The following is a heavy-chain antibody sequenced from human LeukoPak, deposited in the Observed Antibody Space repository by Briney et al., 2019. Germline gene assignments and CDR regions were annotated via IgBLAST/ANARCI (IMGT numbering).Heavy chain of an antibody. CDR1: RGTFSSYA. D-gene: IGHD3-22*01. J-gene: IGHJ4*02. Sequence: ASVKVSCKASRGTFSSYAISWVRQAPGQGLEWMGRIIPIFGTANYAQKFQGRVTITTDESTSTAYMELSSLRSEDTAVYYCARAVYDSSGYYFDYWGQGTLVTVSS. V-gene: IGHV1-69*05. CDR3: ARAVYDSSGYYFDY. CDR2: IIPIFGTA.